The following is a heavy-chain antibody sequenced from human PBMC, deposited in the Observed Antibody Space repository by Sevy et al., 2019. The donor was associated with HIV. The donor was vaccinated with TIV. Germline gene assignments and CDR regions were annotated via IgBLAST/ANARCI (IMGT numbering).Heavy chain of an antibody. D-gene: IGHD3-22*01. J-gene: IGHJ5*02. CDR2: ISSSGTTI. Sequence: GGSLRLSCAASGFTFSSYEMTWVRQTPGKGLEWVSSISSSGTTIYYGDSVEGRFTISRDNPKNALYLQMNSLRAEETAVYYCVRKGGAYDIGFDPWGQGTLVTVSS. CDR1: GFTFSSYE. CDR3: VRKGGAYDIGFDP. V-gene: IGHV3-48*03.